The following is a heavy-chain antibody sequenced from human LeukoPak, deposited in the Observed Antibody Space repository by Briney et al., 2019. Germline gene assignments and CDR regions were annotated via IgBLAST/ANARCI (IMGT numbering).Heavy chain of an antibody. J-gene: IGHJ4*02. D-gene: IGHD3-22*01. CDR2: ISWNSGSV. Sequence: GRSLRLSCAASGFTFDDYAMHWVRQAPGKGLEWVSGISWNSGSVGYADSVKGRFTISRDNAKNSLYLQMNSLRAEDTALYHCAKSKFSITMIVVAIDYWGQGTLVTVSS. CDR1: GFTFDDYA. CDR3: AKSKFSITMIVVAIDY. V-gene: IGHV3-9*01.